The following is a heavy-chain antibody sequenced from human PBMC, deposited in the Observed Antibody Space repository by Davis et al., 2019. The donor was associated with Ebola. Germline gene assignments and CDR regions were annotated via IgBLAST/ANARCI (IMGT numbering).Heavy chain of an antibody. CDR1: GDSVSISSGG. CDR3: ARGWLRTGLDV. CDR2: TYYNSKWYN. D-gene: IGHD5-24*01. J-gene: IGHJ6*02. V-gene: IGHV6-1*01. Sequence: HSQTLSLTCAVSGDSVSISSGGYNWIRQSPSRGLEWLGRTYYNSKWYNDYAVYLKSRININPDTSRNQFSLQLNSVTPEDTAVYYCARGWLRTGLDVWGQGTTVTVSS.